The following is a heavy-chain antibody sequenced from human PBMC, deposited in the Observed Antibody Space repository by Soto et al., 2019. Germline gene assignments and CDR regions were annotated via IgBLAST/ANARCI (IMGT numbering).Heavy chain of an antibody. CDR2: IIPTFGTV. CDR1: GDTFSSYA. D-gene: IGHD3-10*01. V-gene: IGHV1-69*01. CDR3: AREAGDYGHPYFDY. J-gene: IGHJ4*02. Sequence: QLVQSGPEVKKPGSSVKVSCKSVGDTFSSYAVSWVRQAPGQGLEWMGGIIPTFGTVNYAQKFQGRVTITADESTRLSYMELSSLKSEDTAVYYCAREAGDYGHPYFDYWGQGTLISVSS.